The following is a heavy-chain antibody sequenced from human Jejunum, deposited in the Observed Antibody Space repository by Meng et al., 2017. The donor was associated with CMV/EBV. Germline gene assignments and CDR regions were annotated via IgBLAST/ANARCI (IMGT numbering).Heavy chain of an antibody. CDR3: VRGPGASTREGFDY. Sequence: VQVQESGPGVVKPSEALSLTCTVSGGSISNPYWSWIRQSAGKGLEWIGRFYSSDTYNYHPSLNSRLTTSLDTSKNQFSLNLSSVTAADTAIYYCVRGPGASTREGFDYWGLGTLVTVSS. CDR1: GGSISNPY. V-gene: IGHV4-4*07. J-gene: IGHJ4*02. D-gene: IGHD1-26*01. CDR2: FYSSDTY.